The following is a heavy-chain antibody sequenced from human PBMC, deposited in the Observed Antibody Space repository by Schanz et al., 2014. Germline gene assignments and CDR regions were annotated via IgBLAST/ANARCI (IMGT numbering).Heavy chain of an antibody. J-gene: IGHJ6*03. CDR1: GYNITSND. CDR2: MNPNSGNT. V-gene: IGHV1-8*01. CDR3: ARLGTGMAVAGSVIDSYYYYMDV. Sequence: QVHLVQSGAEVKKPGASVKVSCKASGYNITSNDVTWVRQATGQGLEWMGWMNPNSGNTGYAQKFQGRVTMTRNTSISTAYMELGSLRSEDTAVYYCARLGTGMAVAGSVIDSYYYYMDVWGEGTTXTVSS. D-gene: IGHD6-19*01.